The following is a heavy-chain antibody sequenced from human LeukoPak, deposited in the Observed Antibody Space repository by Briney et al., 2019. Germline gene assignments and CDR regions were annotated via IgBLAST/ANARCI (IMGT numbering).Heavy chain of an antibody. CDR1: GGTFSSYA. V-gene: IGHV1-69*04. J-gene: IGHJ4*02. CDR3: ASLLTNTAMVTDY. Sequence: GASVKVSCKASGGTFSSYAISWVRQAPGQGLEWMGRIIPILGIANYAQKFEGSVTITADKSTSTAYMEWSSLRSEDTAVYYCASLLTNTAMVTDYWGQGTLVTVSS. D-gene: IGHD5-18*01. CDR2: IIPILGIA.